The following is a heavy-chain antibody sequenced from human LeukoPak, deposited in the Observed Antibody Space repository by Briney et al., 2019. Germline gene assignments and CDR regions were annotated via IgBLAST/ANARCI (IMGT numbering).Heavy chain of an antibody. Sequence: PGGSLRLSCAASGFPFGDFAMTWVRHVPGGGLQLVSTITRSGQNTYYADSVKGRFTISRDDYKGMLYLQMNSLRAEDTAMYYCVKDDYCSIPGCVIDALVVWGQGTVVTVSS. J-gene: IGHJ3*01. CDR2: ITRSGQNT. V-gene: IGHV3-23*01. CDR3: VKDDYCSIPGCVIDALVV. CDR1: GFPFGDFA. D-gene: IGHD4-11*01.